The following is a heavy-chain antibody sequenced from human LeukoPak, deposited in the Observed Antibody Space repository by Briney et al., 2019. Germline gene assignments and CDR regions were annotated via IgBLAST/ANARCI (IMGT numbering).Heavy chain of an antibody. CDR2: ISYDGSNR. J-gene: IGHJ5*02. CDR3: ARDRSYYGSGIDSTPDH. CDR1: GFTFSNYA. V-gene: IGHV3-30*16. Sequence: GGSLRLSSAASGFTFSNYAMHWVRQAPGRGLEWVAVISYDGSNRYYAASVQGRFTISRDTSKNTLLLQMNSLSAEDTAFYYCARDRSYYGSGIDSTPDHWGQGTLVTVSS. D-gene: IGHD3-10*01.